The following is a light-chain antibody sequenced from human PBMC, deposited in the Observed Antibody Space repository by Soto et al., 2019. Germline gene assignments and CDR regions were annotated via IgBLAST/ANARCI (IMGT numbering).Light chain of an antibody. J-gene: IGKJ3*01. V-gene: IGKV1-5*03. CDR2: QAS. Sequence: DIQMTQSPSTLSASVGDRVTITCRASQSISNWLAWYQQKPGKAPKLLIYQASSLESGVPSRFSGSVSGTEFTLTISSLQPDDFATYYCQQYNSYSPTFGPGTKVDIK. CDR3: QQYNSYSPT. CDR1: QSISNW.